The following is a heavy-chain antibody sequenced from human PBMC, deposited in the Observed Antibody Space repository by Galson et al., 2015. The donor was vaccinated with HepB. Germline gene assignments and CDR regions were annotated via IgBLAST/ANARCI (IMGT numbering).Heavy chain of an antibody. Sequence: SLRLSCAASGFTFSSYSMNWVRQAPGKGLEWVSSISSSSSYIYYADSVKGRFTISRDNAKNSLYLQMNSLRAEDTAVYYCARDFWHSGGYWYFDLWGRGTLVTVSS. J-gene: IGHJ2*01. D-gene: IGHD3-3*01. V-gene: IGHV3-21*01. CDR3: ARDFWHSGGYWYFDL. CDR1: GFTFSSYS. CDR2: ISSSSSYI.